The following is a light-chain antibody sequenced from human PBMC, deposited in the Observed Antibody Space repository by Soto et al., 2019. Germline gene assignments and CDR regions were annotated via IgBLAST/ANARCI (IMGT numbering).Light chain of an antibody. J-gene: IGKJ2*01. V-gene: IGKV3-20*01. CDR2: GAS. CDR1: QTVSSNY. Sequence: EIVLTQSPGTLSASPGERATLSCRASQTVSSNYLAWYQQKPGQAPGLLIHGASTRATGIPDRFSGSGSGTDFTLTISRLEPEDFAVYYCQQYGSSPMYTFGQGTKLEIK. CDR3: QQYGSSPMYT.